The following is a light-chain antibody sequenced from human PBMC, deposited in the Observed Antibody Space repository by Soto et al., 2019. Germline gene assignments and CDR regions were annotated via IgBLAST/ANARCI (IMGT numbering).Light chain of an antibody. Sequence: DIQMTQSPSSLSASVGDRVTITCRASQSISSYLNWYQQKPGKAPKLLIYGASSLQSGVPSRFSSSGSGTDFTLTISSLQPEDFATYYCQQSYSIPLTFGGGTKVEIK. CDR1: QSISSY. CDR2: GAS. CDR3: QQSYSIPLT. J-gene: IGKJ4*01. V-gene: IGKV1-39*01.